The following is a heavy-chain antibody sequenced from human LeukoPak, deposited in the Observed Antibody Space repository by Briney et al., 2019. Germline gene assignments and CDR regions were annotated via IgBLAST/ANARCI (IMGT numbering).Heavy chain of an antibody. CDR1: VGSIRSGGYY. D-gene: IGHD1-26*01. Sequence: SGTLSLTCTVSVGSIRSGGYYWSWIRQHPGKGLEWIGYIYYSGSTYYNPPLKILVPIPVETAKNQVSLKLSSVTAADPAVYYCPGDEGSEKYYFDYWGQGNLVTVSS. J-gene: IGHJ4*02. CDR2: IYYSGST. V-gene: IGHV4-31*01. CDR3: PGDEGSEKYYFDY.